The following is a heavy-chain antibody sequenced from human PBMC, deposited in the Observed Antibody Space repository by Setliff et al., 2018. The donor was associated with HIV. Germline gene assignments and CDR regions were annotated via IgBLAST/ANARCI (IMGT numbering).Heavy chain of an antibody. J-gene: IGHJ4*02. D-gene: IGHD3-10*01. V-gene: IGHV1-2*02. CDR3: ARDAGAPGRGNPLDY. CDR1: GYTFTVNH. CDR2: ISPDSGDT. Sequence: ASVKVSCKTSGYTFTVNHLHWVRQAPGQGVEWVGKISPDSGDTFYAQKFRGRVTLTRDTSITTAYMELSTLRDDDTAVYYCARDAGAPGRGNPLDYWGQGTLVTVPQ.